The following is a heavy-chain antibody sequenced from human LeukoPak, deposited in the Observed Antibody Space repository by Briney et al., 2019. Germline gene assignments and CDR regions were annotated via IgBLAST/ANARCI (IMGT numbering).Heavy chain of an antibody. CDR2: IRSKANSYAT. J-gene: IGHJ6*03. CDR3: TRRAGYYYYMDV. V-gene: IGHV3-73*01. CDR1: GFTFSGSA. Sequence: GGSLRLSCAASGFTFSGSAMHWVRQASGKGLEWVGRIRSKANSYATAYAASVKGRFTISRDDSKNTAYLQMNSLKTEDTAVYYCTRRAGYYYYMDVWGKGTTVNVSS.